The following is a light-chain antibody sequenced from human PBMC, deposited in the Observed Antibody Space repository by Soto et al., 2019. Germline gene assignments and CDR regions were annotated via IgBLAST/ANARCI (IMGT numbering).Light chain of an antibody. CDR2: EVS. CDR3: SSYTSSSIYV. CDR1: SSDVGGYNF. V-gene: IGLV2-14*01. J-gene: IGLJ1*01. Sequence: QSALTQPASVSGSPGQSITISCTGTSSDVGGYNFVSWYQQHPGTAPKLMIYEVSNRPSGVSNRFSGSKSGNTASLTISGLQAEDEADYYCSSYTSSSIYVFGTGTKVT.